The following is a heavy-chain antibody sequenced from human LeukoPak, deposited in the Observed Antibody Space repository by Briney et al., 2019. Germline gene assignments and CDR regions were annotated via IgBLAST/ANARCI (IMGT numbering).Heavy chain of an antibody. CDR3: ARDYYDSSGYYWGY. J-gene: IGHJ4*02. CDR2: INPKSGGT. D-gene: IGHD3-22*01. Sequence: ASVKVSCKASGYTFSGYYMHWVRQAPGQGLEWMGWINPKSGGTNYAQKFQGRVTMTRDTSISTAYMELSRLRSEDTAVYYCARDYYDSSGYYWGYWGQGTLVTVSS. V-gene: IGHV1-2*02. CDR1: GYTFSGYY.